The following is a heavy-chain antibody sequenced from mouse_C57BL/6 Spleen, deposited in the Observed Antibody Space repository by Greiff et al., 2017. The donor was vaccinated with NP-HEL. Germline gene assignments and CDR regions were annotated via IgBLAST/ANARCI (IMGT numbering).Heavy chain of an antibody. CDR2: IYPRDGST. V-gene: IGHV1-85*01. Sequence: QVQLQQSGPELVKPGASVKLSCKASGYTFTSYDINWVKQRPGQGLEWIGWIYPRDGSTKYNEKFKGKATLTVDTSSSTAYMELHSLTSEDSVVYFCARDDSNYPPWFAYWGQGTLVTVSA. D-gene: IGHD2-5*01. CDR1: GYTFTSYD. CDR3: ARDDSNYPPWFAY. J-gene: IGHJ3*01.